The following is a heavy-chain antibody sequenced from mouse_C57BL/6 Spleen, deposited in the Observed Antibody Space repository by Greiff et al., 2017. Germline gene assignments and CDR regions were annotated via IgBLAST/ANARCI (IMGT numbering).Heavy chain of an antibody. CDR1: GYTFTDYY. J-gene: IGHJ2*01. CDR3: ARGGNYLHY. CDR2: IYPGSGNT. V-gene: IGHV1-76*01. Sequence: QVQLQQSGAELVRPGASVKLSCKASGYTFTDYYINWVKQRPGQGLEWIARIYPGSGNTYYNEKFKGKDTLTAAKSSSTAYMQLSSLTSEDSTVYFRARGGNYLHYWGQGTTLTVSS.